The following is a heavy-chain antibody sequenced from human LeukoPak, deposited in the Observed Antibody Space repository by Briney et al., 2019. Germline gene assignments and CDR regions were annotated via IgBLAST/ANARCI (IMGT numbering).Heavy chain of an antibody. CDR3: ARGVTDWYFDL. CDR1: GGSFSGYY. CDR2: INHSGGT. Sequence: SETLSLTCAVYGGSFSGYYWSGIRQPPGKGLEWVGEINHSGGTNYNASLKSRVTISVDTSKNQFSLKLSSVTAADTAVYYCARGVTDWYFDLWGRGTLVTVSS. J-gene: IGHJ2*01. V-gene: IGHV4-34*01.